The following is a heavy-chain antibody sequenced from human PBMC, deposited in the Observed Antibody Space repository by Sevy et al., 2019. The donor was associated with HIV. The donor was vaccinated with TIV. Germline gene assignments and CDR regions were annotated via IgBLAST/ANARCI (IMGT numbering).Heavy chain of an antibody. CDR3: ARDCSSANCLWGMDV. D-gene: IGHD2-2*01. J-gene: IGHJ6*02. Sequence: GGSLRLSCAASGFTFNSYWMSWVRQAPGKGLEWVANIKKDGSEKYYVDSVKGRFTISRDNAKNSLYLQMDSVRAEDTAVYYCARDCSSANCLWGMDVWGQGTTVTVSS. V-gene: IGHV3-7*03. CDR1: GFTFNSYW. CDR2: IKKDGSEK.